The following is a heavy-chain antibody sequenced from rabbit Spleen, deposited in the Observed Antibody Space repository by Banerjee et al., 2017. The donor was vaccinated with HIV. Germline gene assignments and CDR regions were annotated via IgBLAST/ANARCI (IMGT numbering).Heavy chain of an antibody. CDR1: GFTLSSYY. V-gene: IGHV1S7*01. Sequence: HLKESGGGLVQPGGSLKLSCTASGFTLSSYYMNWVRQAPGKGLEWIGYIDPVFGITYYANWVNGRFSISRENAQNTVFLQMTSLTAADTATYFCARDGVGGYVGALFDLWGPGTLVTVS. CDR3: ARDGVGGYVGALFDL. D-gene: IGHD4-2*01. J-gene: IGHJ4*01. CDR2: IDPVFGIT.